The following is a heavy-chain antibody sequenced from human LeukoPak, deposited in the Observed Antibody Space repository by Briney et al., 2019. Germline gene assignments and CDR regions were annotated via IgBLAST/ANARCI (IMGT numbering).Heavy chain of an antibody. J-gene: IGHJ4*02. D-gene: IGHD2-2*01. CDR3: ARVDCSSTSCYLGGYFDY. CDR1: GFTVSSNY. Sequence: HPGGSLRLSCAAFGFTVSSNYMSWVRQAPGKGLEWVSVIYSGGSTYYADSVKGRLTISRDNSKNTLYLQMNSLRAEDTAVYYCARVDCSSTSCYLGGYFDYWGQGTLVTVSS. V-gene: IGHV3-53*01. CDR2: IYSGGST.